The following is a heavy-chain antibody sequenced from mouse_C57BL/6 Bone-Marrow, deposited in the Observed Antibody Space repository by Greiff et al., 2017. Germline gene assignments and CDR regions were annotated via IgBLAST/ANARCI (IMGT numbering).Heavy chain of an antibody. V-gene: IGHV7-1*01. CDR1: GFTFSDFY. J-gene: IGHJ2*01. D-gene: IGHD2-3*01. Sequence: EVKVVESGGGLVQSGRSLRLSCATSGFTFSDFYMEWVRQAPGKGLEWIAASRNKANDYTTEYSASVKGRFIVSRDTSQSILYLQMNALRAEDTAIYYCAREAYDNYFDYWGQGTTLTVSS. CDR3: AREAYDNYFDY. CDR2: SRNKANDYTT.